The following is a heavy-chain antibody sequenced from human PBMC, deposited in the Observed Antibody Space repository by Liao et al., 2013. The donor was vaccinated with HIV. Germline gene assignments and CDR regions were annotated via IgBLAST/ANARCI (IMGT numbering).Heavy chain of an antibody. D-gene: IGHD3-3*01. CDR3: ARDKNPNDFWSGYYIWGDAFDI. Sequence: QVQLQQWGAGLLKPSETLSLTCGVYGGSFRGYYWSWIRQSPGKGLEWIGEINHGGRTNYNPSLKSRVTISVDTSKNHFSLKLSSLTAADTAVYYCARDKNPNDFWSGYYIWGDAFDIWGQGTMVTVSS. CDR2: INHGGRT. CDR1: GGSFRGYY. J-gene: IGHJ3*02. V-gene: IGHV4-34*01.